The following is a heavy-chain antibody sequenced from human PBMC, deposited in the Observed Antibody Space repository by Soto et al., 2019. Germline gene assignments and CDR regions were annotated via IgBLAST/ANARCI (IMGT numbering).Heavy chain of an antibody. CDR1: GFTFSSYA. D-gene: IGHD6-13*01. CDR2: ISYDGNNK. Sequence: QVQLVESGGGVVQPGRSLRLSCAASGFTFSSYAMHWVRQAPGKGLEWVAVISYDGNNKYYADSVKGRFTISRDNSKNTLYLQMNSLRAEDTAVYYCARDRSSSWYYRGLGAFDIWGQGTMVTVSS. J-gene: IGHJ3*02. V-gene: IGHV3-30-3*01. CDR3: ARDRSSSWYYRGLGAFDI.